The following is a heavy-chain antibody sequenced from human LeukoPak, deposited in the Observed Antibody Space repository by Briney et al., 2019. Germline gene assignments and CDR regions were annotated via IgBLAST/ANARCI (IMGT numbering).Heavy chain of an antibody. Sequence: GGSLRLSCAASGFTFSSYEMNWVRQAPGKGLEWVSYISSSGSTIYYADSVKGRFTISRDNAKSSLYLQMNSLRAEDTAVYYCAAISGWSVDAFDIWGQGTMVTVSS. CDR1: GFTFSSYE. D-gene: IGHD6-19*01. J-gene: IGHJ3*02. V-gene: IGHV3-48*03. CDR3: AAISGWSVDAFDI. CDR2: ISSSGSTI.